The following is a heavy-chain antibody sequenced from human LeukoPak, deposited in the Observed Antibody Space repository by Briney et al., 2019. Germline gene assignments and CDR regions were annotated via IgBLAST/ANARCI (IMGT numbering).Heavy chain of an antibody. J-gene: IGHJ4*02. CDR3: SRTALLYFDWCYFDY. Sequence: GGSLRLSCAASGFTFSSYAMNWVRQAPGKGLEWVSAISGSGGSTYYADSVKGRFTISRDNSKNTLYLQMNSLRVEDTAVYYCSRTALLYFDWCYFDYWGQGTLVTVSS. V-gene: IGHV3-23*01. CDR2: ISGSGGST. D-gene: IGHD3-9*01. CDR1: GFTFSSYA.